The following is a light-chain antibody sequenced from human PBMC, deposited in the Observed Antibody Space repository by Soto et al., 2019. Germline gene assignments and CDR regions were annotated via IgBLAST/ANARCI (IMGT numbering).Light chain of an antibody. V-gene: IGKV1-5*03. CDR3: QQYNSYMYT. CDR1: QSISSW. CDR2: KAS. J-gene: IGKJ2*01. Sequence: DIQMTQSPSTLSASVGDRVTITCRASQSISSWLAWYQQKPRKAPKLLIYKASSLESGVPSRFSGSGSGTDFTLSISSLQPDDFATYYCQQYNSYMYTFGQGTKLEIK.